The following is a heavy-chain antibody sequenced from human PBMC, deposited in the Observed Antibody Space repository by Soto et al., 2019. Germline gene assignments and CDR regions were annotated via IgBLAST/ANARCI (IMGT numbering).Heavy chain of an antibody. Sequence: QVQLVQSGADVKKPGSSVKVSCKTSGGSFGSSAISWVRQAPAQGLEWMGEIIPVFDKANYAQNFQGSLTITADELTGTVFMEWSSLRSEDTAVYFCARLRRDWGDAFDLWGLGTFVTVSS. D-gene: IGHD3-16*01. J-gene: IGHJ3*01. CDR3: ARLRRDWGDAFDL. V-gene: IGHV1-69*01. CDR2: IIPVFDKA. CDR1: GGSFGSSA.